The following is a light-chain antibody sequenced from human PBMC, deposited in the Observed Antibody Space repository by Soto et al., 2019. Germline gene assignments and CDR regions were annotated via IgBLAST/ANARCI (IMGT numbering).Light chain of an antibody. CDR3: QQYETSPLT. J-gene: IGKJ4*01. CDR1: QSVSSSY. CDR2: GAS. V-gene: IGKV3-20*01. Sequence: EIVLTHSPGTLSLSPGERATLYFSASQSVSSSYLAWYQQKPGQAPRLLIYGASSRATGIPDRFSGSGSGTDFTLTISRLEPEDFAVYYCQQYETSPLTFGGGTKVDTK.